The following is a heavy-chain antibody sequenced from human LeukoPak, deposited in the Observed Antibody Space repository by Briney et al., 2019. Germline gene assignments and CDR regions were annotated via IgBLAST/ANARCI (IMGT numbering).Heavy chain of an antibody. J-gene: IGHJ4*02. Sequence: SEALSLTCTVSGGSVRSGRYYWSWIRQPPGKGLEWIGYIYYNGTTNYNPSLKSRVTISEDTSKNQFSLKLNSVTAADTAVYYCASYIIKCGACDYWGQGTLVTVSS. CDR1: GGSVRSGRYY. CDR3: ASYIIKCGACDY. CDR2: IYYNGTT. D-gene: IGHD1-26*01. V-gene: IGHV4-61*01.